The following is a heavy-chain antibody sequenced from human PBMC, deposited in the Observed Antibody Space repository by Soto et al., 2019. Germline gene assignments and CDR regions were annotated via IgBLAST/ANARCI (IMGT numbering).Heavy chain of an antibody. CDR3: SGGVGDAI. CDR1: GFSFRSDW. CDR2: TNQDGSEK. Sequence: EDQLVESGGGLVQPGGSLRLTCAVSGFSFRSDWMNWVRQAPGKGLEWVAHTNQDGSEKYYLDSVKGRFTIFRDNAKNSLYVQMKSLRAEDTAVYYCSGGVGDAIWGQGTLVTVSS. D-gene: IGHD1-26*01. V-gene: IGHV3-7*04. J-gene: IGHJ4*02.